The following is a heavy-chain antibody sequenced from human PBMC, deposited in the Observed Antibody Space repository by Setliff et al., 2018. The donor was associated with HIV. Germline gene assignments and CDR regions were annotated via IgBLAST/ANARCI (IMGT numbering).Heavy chain of an antibody. Sequence: SETLSLTCTVSGGSISSGSYYWSWIRQPAGKGLEWIGRIYTTGITNYNPSLKSRVTISVDTSKNQFSLKLSSVTAADTAVYYCAGGLHYGLGKFGYWGQGTLVTVSS. CDR2: IYTTGIT. CDR1: GGSISSGSYY. D-gene: IGHD3-10*01. V-gene: IGHV4-61*02. CDR3: AGGLHYGLGKFGY. J-gene: IGHJ4*02.